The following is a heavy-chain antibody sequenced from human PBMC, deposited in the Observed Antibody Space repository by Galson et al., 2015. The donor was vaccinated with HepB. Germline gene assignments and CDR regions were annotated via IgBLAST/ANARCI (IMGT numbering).Heavy chain of an antibody. D-gene: IGHD2-15*01. Sequence: SLRLSCAATGFTFSTYAMSWVRQAPGKGLEWVSAIGQSGGNTYYADSVRGRFTISRDNSRKTVYLQMNSLRVDDTAVYYCASNRVVAIFDYWGQGALVAVSS. CDR1: GFTFSTYA. CDR2: IGQSGGNT. J-gene: IGHJ4*02. V-gene: IGHV3-23*01. CDR3: ASNRVVAIFDY.